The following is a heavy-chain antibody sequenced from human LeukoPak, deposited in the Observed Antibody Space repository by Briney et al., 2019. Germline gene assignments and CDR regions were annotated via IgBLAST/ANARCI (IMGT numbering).Heavy chain of an antibody. D-gene: IGHD5-18*01. Sequence: GGSLRLSCAASGFTFSSYSMNWVRQAPGKGLEWVSSISSSSSYIYYADSVKGRFTISRDNSKNTLYLQMNSLRAEDTAVYYCAKDQKRGYSYGYLFYYYYMDVWGKGTTVTISS. J-gene: IGHJ6*03. V-gene: IGHV3-21*01. CDR3: AKDQKRGYSYGYLFYYYYMDV. CDR1: GFTFSSYS. CDR2: ISSSSSYI.